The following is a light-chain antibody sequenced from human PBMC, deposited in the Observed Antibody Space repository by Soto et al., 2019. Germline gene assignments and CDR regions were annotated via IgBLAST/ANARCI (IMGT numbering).Light chain of an antibody. V-gene: IGKV3D-15*01. Sequence: EIVLTQSPGTLSLSPGERATLSCRASQSVSSNYLAWYQQKPGQAPRLLIYDASNRATGIPARFSGTGSGTEFTLTISSLQSEDSAVYYCQQYNHWWTFGQGTKVDIK. CDR1: QSVSSNY. CDR3: QQYNHWWT. CDR2: DAS. J-gene: IGKJ1*01.